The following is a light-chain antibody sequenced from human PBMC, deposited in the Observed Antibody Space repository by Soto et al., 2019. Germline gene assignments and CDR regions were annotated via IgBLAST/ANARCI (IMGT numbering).Light chain of an antibody. CDR3: SSFKDWNTLWV. V-gene: IGLV2-14*01. J-gene: IGLJ2*01. CDR1: SSDFGAYNS. CDR2: EVT. Sequence: QSALTQPASVSGSPGQSITISCTGTSSDFGAYNSVSWYQQHPGKAPKLIIYEVTNRPSGVSNRFSGSKSGNTASLTVSGLQTEDEAAYYCSSFKDWNTLWVFGGGTKLTVL.